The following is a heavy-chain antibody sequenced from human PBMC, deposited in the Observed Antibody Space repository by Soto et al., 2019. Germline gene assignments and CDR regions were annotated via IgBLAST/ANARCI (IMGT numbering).Heavy chain of an antibody. CDR1: GGTLNNYA. CDR3: ATDSNYDVSNSF. V-gene: IGHV1-69*13. D-gene: IGHD3-3*01. CDR2: ILPVSAPP. J-gene: IGHJ4*02. Sequence: SVKVSCKASGGTLNNYAINWVRQAPGQGLEWMGGILPVSAPPDYAQKFQGRVSITADHSTSTVYMELSRLKSDDTAVYFCATDSNYDVSNSFWGQGTLVTGS.